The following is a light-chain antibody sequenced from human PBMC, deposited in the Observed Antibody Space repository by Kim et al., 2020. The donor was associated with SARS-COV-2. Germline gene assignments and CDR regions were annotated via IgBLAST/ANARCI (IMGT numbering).Light chain of an antibody. CDR3: QQYGSSPKT. CDR2: GAS. V-gene: IGKV3-20*01. CDR1: QSVSSIY. Sequence: SPGERATLSCRASQSVSSIYLAWYQQKPGQAPRLLIYGASSRATGIPDRFSGSGSGTDFTLTISRLEPEDFAVYYCQQYGSSPKTFGQGTKVDIK. J-gene: IGKJ1*01.